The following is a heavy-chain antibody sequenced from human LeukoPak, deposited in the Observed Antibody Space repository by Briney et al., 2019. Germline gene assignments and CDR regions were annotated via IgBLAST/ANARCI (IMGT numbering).Heavy chain of an antibody. D-gene: IGHD6-6*01. CDR1: GGSISSGDYY. Sequence: SQTLSLTCSVSGGSISSGDYYWSWIRQPPGEGLEWIGYIYYSGSTYYNPSLKSRVTISVDTSKNQFSLKLSSVTAADTAVYYCARGSIAARILPWFDPWGQGTLVTVSS. J-gene: IGHJ5*02. CDR3: ARGSIAARILPWFDP. V-gene: IGHV4-30-4*01. CDR2: IYYSGST.